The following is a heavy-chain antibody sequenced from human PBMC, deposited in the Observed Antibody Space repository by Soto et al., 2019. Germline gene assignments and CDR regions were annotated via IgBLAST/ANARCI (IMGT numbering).Heavy chain of an antibody. Sequence: SETLSLTCTVSGGSISSYYWSWIRQPPGKGLEWIGYIYYSGSTNYNPSLKSRVTLSVDTSQIQFSLNLNSVTAADTAVYYCARCWGYTHYYYYIDFWGKGTTVTVSS. CDR2: IYYSGST. CDR3: ARCWGYTHYYYYIDF. CDR1: GGSISSYY. D-gene: IGHD3-16*01. J-gene: IGHJ6*03. V-gene: IGHV4-59*01.